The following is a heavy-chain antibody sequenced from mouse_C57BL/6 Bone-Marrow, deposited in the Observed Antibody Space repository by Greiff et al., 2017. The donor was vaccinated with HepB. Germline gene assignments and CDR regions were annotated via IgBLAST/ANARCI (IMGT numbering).Heavy chain of an antibody. CDR3: ARDTTVVATNGYFDV. CDR1: GYTFTSYW. Sequence: QVHVKQPGAELVRPGSSVKLSCKASGYTFTSYWMHWVKQRPIQGLEWIGNIDPSDSETHYNQKFKDKATLTVDKSSSTAYMQLSSLTSEDSAVYYCARDTTVVATNGYFDVWGTGTTVTVSS. CDR2: IDPSDSET. V-gene: IGHV1-52*01. J-gene: IGHJ1*03. D-gene: IGHD1-1*01.